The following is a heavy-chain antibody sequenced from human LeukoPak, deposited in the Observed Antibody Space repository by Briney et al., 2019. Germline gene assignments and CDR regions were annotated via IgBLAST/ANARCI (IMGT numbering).Heavy chain of an antibody. CDR3: ARDPTPGGAARPGLIDY. J-gene: IGHJ4*02. CDR2: IIPIFGTA. V-gene: IGHV1-69*13. Sequence: ASVKVSCKASGGTFSSYAISWVRQAPGQGLEWMGGIIPIFGTANYAQKFQGRVTITADESTSTAYMELSSLRSEDTAVYYCARDPTPGGAARPGLIDYWGQGTLVTVSS. D-gene: IGHD6-6*01. CDR1: GGTFSSYA.